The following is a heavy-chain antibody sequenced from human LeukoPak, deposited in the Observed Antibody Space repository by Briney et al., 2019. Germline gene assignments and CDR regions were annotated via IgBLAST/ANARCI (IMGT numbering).Heavy chain of an antibody. CDR3: ATGGSEYRSDWFDS. CDR1: GFRFSSYD. J-gene: IGHJ5*01. D-gene: IGHD5-18*01. V-gene: IGHV3-48*01. CDR2: LTRTSSAT. Sequence: GGSLRFSCVGSGFRFSSYDMSWVRQAPGRGLEWLSYLTRTSSATWYADSVKGRFTIFRDNAKSSLYLQMNSLRVEDTAVYYCATGGSEYRSDWFDSWGQGTLVNVAS.